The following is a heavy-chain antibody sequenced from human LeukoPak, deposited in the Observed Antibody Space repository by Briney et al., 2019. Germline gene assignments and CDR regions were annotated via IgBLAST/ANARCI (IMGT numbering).Heavy chain of an antibody. D-gene: IGHD2-15*01. J-gene: IGHJ4*02. Sequence: GASVKVSCTLLGGTFSSFAVSWVRQAPGQGLEWMGRIIPLLDITNYAQRFQGRLTITADKSTTTAYMDLSNLTSDDTAVYYCARGGRVVATLDYWGQGTLVTVSS. CDR2: IIPLLDIT. V-gene: IGHV1-69*04. CDR1: GGTFSSFA. CDR3: ARGGRVVATLDY.